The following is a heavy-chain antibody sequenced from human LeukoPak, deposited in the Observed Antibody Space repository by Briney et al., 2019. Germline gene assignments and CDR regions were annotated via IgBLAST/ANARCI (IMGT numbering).Heavy chain of an antibody. CDR2: IHYSGGT. J-gene: IGHJ3*02. CDR1: GGSINSDNYY. CDR3: ARDEGYTFGLDAFDI. V-gene: IGHV4-31*03. Sequence: SETLSLTCTVSGGSINSDNYYWSWIRQHPGKGLDWIGYIHYSGGTSYNPSLKSRVTISVDTSKNQFSLKLRSVTAADTAVYYCARDEGYTFGLDAFDIWGPGTMVTVSS. D-gene: IGHD5-18*01.